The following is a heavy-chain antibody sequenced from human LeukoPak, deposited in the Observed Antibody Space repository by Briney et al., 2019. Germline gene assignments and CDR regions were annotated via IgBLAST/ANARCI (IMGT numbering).Heavy chain of an antibody. J-gene: IGHJ4*02. D-gene: IGHD4-23*01. CDR3: ARSVSTVVTPFDY. Sequence: GGFLRLSCAASGFTFSSYAMHWVRQAPGKGLEWVAVISYDGSNKYYADSVKGRFTISRDNSKNTLYLQMNSLRAEDTAVYYCARSVSTVVTPFDYWGQGTLVTVSS. V-gene: IGHV3-30-3*01. CDR2: ISYDGSNK. CDR1: GFTFSSYA.